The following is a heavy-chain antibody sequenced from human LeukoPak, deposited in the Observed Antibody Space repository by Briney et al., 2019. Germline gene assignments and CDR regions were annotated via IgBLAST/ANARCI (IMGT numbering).Heavy chain of an antibody. J-gene: IGHJ4*02. V-gene: IGHV3-74*01. Sequence: RGSLRLSCAASGFTFSHYWMHWVRQAPGKGLVWVSRIESDGGRTDYADSLKGRFTISRDNAKNTLYLEMNSLRAEDTAVYYCARVGHCSSTTCFIDYWGQGTLVTVSS. CDR2: IESDGGRT. D-gene: IGHD2-2*01. CDR3: ARVGHCSSTTCFIDY. CDR1: GFTFSHYW.